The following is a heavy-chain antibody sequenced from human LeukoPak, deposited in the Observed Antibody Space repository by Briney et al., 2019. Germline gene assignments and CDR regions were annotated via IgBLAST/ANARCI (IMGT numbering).Heavy chain of an antibody. CDR1: GFSFSAYG. V-gene: IGHV3-33*01. J-gene: IGHJ4*02. CDR3: ARDVPTGYSSSWYEAVYFDY. CDR2: IWYDGSSK. Sequence: PGGSLRLSCAASGFSFSAYGVHWVRQAPGKGLEWVAVIWYDGSSKDYADSVKGRFTISRDNAKNSLYLQMNSLRAEDTAVYYCARDVPTGYSSSWYEAVYFDYWGQGTLVTVSS. D-gene: IGHD6-13*01.